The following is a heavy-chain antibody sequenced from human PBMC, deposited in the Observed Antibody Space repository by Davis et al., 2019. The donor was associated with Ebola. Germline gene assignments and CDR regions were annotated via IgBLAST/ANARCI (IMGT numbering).Heavy chain of an antibody. V-gene: IGHV1-69*13. CDR3: ARDHYYDSSGYYLNWFDP. D-gene: IGHD3-22*01. CDR2: IIPIFGTA. CDR1: GGTFSSYA. Sequence: SVKVSCKASGGTFSSYAISWVRQAPGQGLEWMGGIIPIFGTANYAQKFQGRVTITADESTSTAYMELSSLRSEDTAVYYCARDHYYDSSGYYLNWFDPWGQGTLVTVSS. J-gene: IGHJ5*02.